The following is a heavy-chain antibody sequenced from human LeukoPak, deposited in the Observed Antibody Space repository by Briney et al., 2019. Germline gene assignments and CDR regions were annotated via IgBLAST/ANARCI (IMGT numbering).Heavy chain of an antibody. D-gene: IGHD3-3*01. Sequence: GGSLRLSCAASGFTFSSYWMSWVRQAPGKGLEWVTVISYDGSKKYYADSVKGRFTISRDNSKNTLYLQMNSLRAEDTAVYYCARNSHYDFWSGFAFDIWGQGTMVTVSS. V-gene: IGHV3-30-3*01. J-gene: IGHJ3*02. CDR2: ISYDGSKK. CDR1: GFTFSSYW. CDR3: ARNSHYDFWSGFAFDI.